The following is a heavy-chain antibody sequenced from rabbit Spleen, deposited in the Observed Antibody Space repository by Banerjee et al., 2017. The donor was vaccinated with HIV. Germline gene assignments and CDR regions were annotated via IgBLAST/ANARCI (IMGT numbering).Heavy chain of an antibody. CDR1: AFTISTNYW. J-gene: IGHJ4*01. Sequence: QEQLEESGGGLVQPEGSLTLTCTASAFTISTNYWICWVRQAPGKGLEWIGCINTGGGGSTWYATWAKGRFTISKTSSTTVTLQMTSLTAADTATYFCARGSATMTMVITGYYFNLWGPGTLVTVS. CDR3: ARGSATMTMVITGYYFNL. CDR2: INTGGGGST. D-gene: IGHD2-1*01. V-gene: IGHV1S45*01.